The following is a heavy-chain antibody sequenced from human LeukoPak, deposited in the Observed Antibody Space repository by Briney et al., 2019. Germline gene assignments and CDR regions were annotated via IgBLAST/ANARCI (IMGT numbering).Heavy chain of an antibody. V-gene: IGHV1-69*04. CDR2: IIPILGIA. CDR1: GGTFSSYA. D-gene: IGHD3-22*01. CDR3: ARVAGIHYYDSSGYHDY. J-gene: IGHJ4*02. Sequence: SVKVSCKASGGTFSSYAISWVRQAPGQGLEWMGRIIPILGIANYAQKFQGRVTITADKSTSTAYMELSSLRSEDTAVYYCARVAGIHYYDSSGYHDYWGQGTLVTVSS.